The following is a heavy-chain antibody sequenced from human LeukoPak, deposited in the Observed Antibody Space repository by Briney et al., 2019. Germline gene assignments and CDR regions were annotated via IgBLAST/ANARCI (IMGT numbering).Heavy chain of an antibody. CDR3: ARVPADY. CDR1: GFTFSSYT. CDR2: ISSSSGNI. V-gene: IGHV3-21*01. J-gene: IGHJ4*02. Sequence: PGGSLRLSCAASGFTFSSYTVSWVRQAPGRGLEWVSSISSSSGNINYADSVKGRFTISRDNAEKSLFLQMDSLRAEDTAVYYCARVPADYWGQGTLVAVSS.